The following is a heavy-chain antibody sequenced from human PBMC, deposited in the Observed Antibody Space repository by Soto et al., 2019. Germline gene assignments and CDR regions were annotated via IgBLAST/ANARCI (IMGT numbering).Heavy chain of an antibody. V-gene: IGHV3-23*01. CDR1: GFTFSSYA. Sequence: EVQLLESGGGLVQPGGSLRLSCAASGFTFSSYAMSWVRQAPGKGLEWVSAISGSGGSTYYADSVKGRFTISRDNSKNTLYLQMNSLRAEDTAVYYCAKDRGYRYGYGEVDYWGQGTLVTVYS. CDR3: AKDRGYRYGYGEVDY. D-gene: IGHD5-18*01. CDR2: ISGSGGST. J-gene: IGHJ4*02.